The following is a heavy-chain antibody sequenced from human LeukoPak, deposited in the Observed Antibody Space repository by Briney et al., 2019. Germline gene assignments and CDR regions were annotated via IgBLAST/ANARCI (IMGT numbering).Heavy chain of an antibody. CDR3: AKRGVVIRGILVIGYHQEAYHYDF. Sequence: GGSLRLSCVVSGISLSNYGMTWVRQAPGKGLEWVSYISDRGGSTTYADSVKGRLTISRDTSLNTLFLQMNNLRADDTAVYFCAKRGVVIRGILVIGYHQEAYHYDFWGQGVLVTVSS. CDR1: GISLSNYG. V-gene: IGHV3-23*01. CDR2: ISDRGGST. J-gene: IGHJ4*02. D-gene: IGHD3-10*01.